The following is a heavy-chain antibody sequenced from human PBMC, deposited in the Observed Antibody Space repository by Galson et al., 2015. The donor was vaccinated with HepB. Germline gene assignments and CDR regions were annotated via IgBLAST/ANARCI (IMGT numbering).Heavy chain of an antibody. V-gene: IGHV3-30*18. CDR2: ISYDGSNK. CDR1: GFTFSSYG. CDR3: AKDRVGEIQLWLRTPQQKLNYYYYGMDV. Sequence: SLRLSCAASGFTFSSYGMHWVRQAPGKGLEWVAVISYDGSNKYYADSVKGRFTISRDNSKNTLYLQMNSLRAEDTAVYYCAKDRVGEIQLWLRTPQQKLNYYYYGMDVWGQGTTVTVSS. J-gene: IGHJ6*02. D-gene: IGHD5-18*01.